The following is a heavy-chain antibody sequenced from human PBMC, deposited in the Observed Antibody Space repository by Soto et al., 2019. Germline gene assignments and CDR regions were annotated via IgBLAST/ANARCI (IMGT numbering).Heavy chain of an antibody. D-gene: IGHD1-20*01. CDR1: GGTFSSYA. Sequence: SVKVSCKASGGTFSSYAISWVRQAPGQGLEWMGGIIPIFGTANYAQKFQGRVTITADESTSTAYMELSSLRSEDTAVYYCARVSGIGYYFDYWGQGTLVTVSS. V-gene: IGHV1-69*13. J-gene: IGHJ4*02. CDR2: IIPIFGTA. CDR3: ARVSGIGYYFDY.